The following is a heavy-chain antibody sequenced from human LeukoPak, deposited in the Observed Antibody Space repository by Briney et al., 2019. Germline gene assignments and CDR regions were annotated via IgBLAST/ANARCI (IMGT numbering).Heavy chain of an antibody. CDR2: ISSIMTYI. J-gene: IGHJ4*02. Sequence: GGSLRLSCAASGFIFGSYSMSWVRHVPGGGLEWVSSISSIMTYIHYTDSLEGRFTISRDNARNSLYLQINSLRVEDTAVYYCARAQRGEMATFDYWGQGILVSVSS. D-gene: IGHD5-24*01. V-gene: IGHV3-21*01. CDR1: GFIFGSYS. CDR3: ARAQRGEMATFDY.